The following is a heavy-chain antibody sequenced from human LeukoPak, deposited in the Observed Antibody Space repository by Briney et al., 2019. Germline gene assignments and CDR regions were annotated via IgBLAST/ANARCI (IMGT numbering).Heavy chain of an antibody. Sequence: SQTLSLTCTVSAGSISSGSYYWSWIRQPAGKGLEWIGRIYTSGSTNYNPSLKSRVTISVDTSKNQFSLKLSSVTAADTAVYYCARQKWAVVTAPYYFDYWGQGTLVTVSS. CDR3: ARQKWAVVTAPYYFDY. CDR2: IYTSGST. D-gene: IGHD5-18*01. CDR1: AGSISSGSYY. J-gene: IGHJ4*02. V-gene: IGHV4-61*02.